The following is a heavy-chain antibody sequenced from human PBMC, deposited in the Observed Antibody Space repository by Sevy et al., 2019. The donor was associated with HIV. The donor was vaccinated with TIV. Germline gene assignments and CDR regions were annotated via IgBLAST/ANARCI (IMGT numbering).Heavy chain of an antibody. CDR3: ASDYS. J-gene: IGHJ4*02. V-gene: IGHV3-7*01. CDR1: GFIFSSYW. Sequence: GGSLRLSCAASGFIFSSYWMTWVRQAPGKGLEWVATIKQEGSEKYYVDSVKGRFTISRDNAKNSVYLQMSSLRVEDTAMYFCASDYSWGQGTLVTVSS. CDR2: IKQEGSEK.